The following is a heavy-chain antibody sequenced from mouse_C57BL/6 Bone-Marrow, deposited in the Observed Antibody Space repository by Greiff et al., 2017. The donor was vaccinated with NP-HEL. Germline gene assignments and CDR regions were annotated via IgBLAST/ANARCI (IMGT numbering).Heavy chain of an antibody. CDR2: ISSGSSTI. D-gene: IGHD1-1*01. CDR3: ARPLYYGSSYGAY. V-gene: IGHV5-17*01. Sequence: EVKLVESGGGLVKPGGSLKLSCAASGFTFSDYGMHWVRQAPEKGLEWVAYISSGSSTIYYADTVKGRFTISRDNAKNTLFLQMTSLRSEDTAMYYGARPLYYGSSYGAYWGQGTLVTVSA. CDR1: GFTFSDYG. J-gene: IGHJ3*01.